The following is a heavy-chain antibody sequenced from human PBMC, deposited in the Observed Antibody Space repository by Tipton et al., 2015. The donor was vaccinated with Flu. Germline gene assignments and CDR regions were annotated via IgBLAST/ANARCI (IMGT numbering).Heavy chain of an antibody. CDR1: GGSISSSY. V-gene: IGHV4-4*07. CDR3: ARDLRGYSGYTGGDAFDM. CDR2: ISTSGST. Sequence: TLSLTCTVSGGSISSSYWSWIRQPAGKGLEWIGRISTSGSTNYNASLESRVTMSRDTSKNHFSLRLSSATAADAALYYCARDLRGYSGYTGGDAFDMWGQGIMLTASS. J-gene: IGHJ3*02. D-gene: IGHD5-12*01.